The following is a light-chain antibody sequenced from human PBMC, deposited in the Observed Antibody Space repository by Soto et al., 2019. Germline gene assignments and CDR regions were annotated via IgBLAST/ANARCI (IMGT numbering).Light chain of an antibody. J-gene: IGKJ1*01. CDR2: KAS. CDR1: QTISSW. V-gene: IGKV1-5*03. Sequence: DIQVTQSPSTLSGSVGDRVTITCRASQTISSWLAWYQQKPGKAPKLLIYKASTLKSGVPSRFSGSGSGTEFTLTISSLQPHDFATYYCQHYNSYSEAFGQRTKVDI. CDR3: QHYNSYSEA.